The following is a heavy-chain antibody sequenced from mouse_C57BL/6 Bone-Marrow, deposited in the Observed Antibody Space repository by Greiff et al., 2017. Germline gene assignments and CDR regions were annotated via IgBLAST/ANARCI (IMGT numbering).Heavy chain of an antibody. V-gene: IGHV1-81*01. CDR1: GYTFTSYG. Sequence: VQLQQSGAELARPGASVKLSCKASGYTFTSYGISWVKQRTRQGLEWIGEIYPRSGNTYYNEKFKGKATLTADKSSSTAYMELRSLTSEDSAVYFCGRGRWLLKAMDYWGQGTSVTVSS. J-gene: IGHJ4*01. CDR3: GRGRWLLKAMDY. CDR2: IYPRSGNT. D-gene: IGHD2-3*01.